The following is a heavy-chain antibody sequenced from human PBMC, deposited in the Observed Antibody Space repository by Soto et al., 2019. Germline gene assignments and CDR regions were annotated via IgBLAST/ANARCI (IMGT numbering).Heavy chain of an antibody. D-gene: IGHD3-10*01. Sequence: EVHLVESGGGLVQPGGSLRLACAASGFTVRNNYMSWVRQAPGKGLEWVSVVYDDGSTYYAGSVKGRFTISRDNSKNTVSLQMNSLRGEDTAVYYCVRGHYGSLPGYFDYWGEGTLVTVSS. CDR1: GFTVRNNY. CDR2: VYDDGST. V-gene: IGHV3-66*01. J-gene: IGHJ4*02. CDR3: VRGHYGSLPGYFDY.